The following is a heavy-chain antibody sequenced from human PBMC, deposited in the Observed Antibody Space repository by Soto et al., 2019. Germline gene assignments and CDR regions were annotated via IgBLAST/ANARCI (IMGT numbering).Heavy chain of an antibody. CDR1: GFTFSSYW. V-gene: IGHV3-74*01. Sequence: EVQLVESGGDLVQPGGSLRLSCAASGFTFSSYWMHWVRQVPGKGLVWVSRINTDGDITHYADSVKGRFTISRDNAKNTLYLQMNSLTADDTAVYYGARGTVAAPGIDCWGQGTLVTVSA. D-gene: IGHD6-13*01. CDR2: INTDGDIT. J-gene: IGHJ4*02. CDR3: ARGTVAAPGIDC.